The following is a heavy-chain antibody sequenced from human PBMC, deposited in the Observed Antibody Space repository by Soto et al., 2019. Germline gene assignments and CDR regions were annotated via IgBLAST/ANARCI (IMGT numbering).Heavy chain of an antibody. CDR1: GFTFSSYW. J-gene: IGHJ4*02. CDR3: ARGETRHSSLSVY. CDR2: INTDGSST. V-gene: IGHV3-74*01. D-gene: IGHD3-22*01. Sequence: EVQLVESGGGLVQPGGSLRLSCAASGFTFSSYWMHWVRQAPGKGLVWVSRINTDGSSTSYADSVKGRFTISRDNAENTLYLQMNSLTAEDTAVYYGARGETRHSSLSVYWGQGTLVTVAS.